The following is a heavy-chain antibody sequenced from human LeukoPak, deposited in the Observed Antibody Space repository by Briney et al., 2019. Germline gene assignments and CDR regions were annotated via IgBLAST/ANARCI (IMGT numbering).Heavy chain of an antibody. CDR1: GFTFSSYW. CDR3: AKQPYQYVSGSPSWFDP. D-gene: IGHD3-10*01. V-gene: IGHV3-7*05. Sequence: GGSLRLSCAASGFTFSSYWMSWVRQAPGKGLEWVANIKQDGSEKYYVDSVKGRFTISRDNAKNSLYLQMNTLRAEDTAVYFCAKQPYQYVSGSPSWFDPWGQGTLVTVSS. CDR2: IKQDGSEK. J-gene: IGHJ5*02.